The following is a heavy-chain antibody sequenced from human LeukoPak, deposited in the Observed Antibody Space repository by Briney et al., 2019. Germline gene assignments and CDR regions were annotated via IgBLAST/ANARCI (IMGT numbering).Heavy chain of an antibody. CDR1: GFTFSSYA. D-gene: IGHD5-18*01. CDR2: ISWNSGSI. J-gene: IGHJ4*02. V-gene: IGHV3-9*01. Sequence: GGSLRLSCAASGFTFSSYAMHRVRQAPGKGLEWVSGISWNSGSIGYADSVKGRFTISRDNAKNSLYLQMNSLRAEDTALYYCAKDSKGYSYGYFDYWGQGTLVTVSS. CDR3: AKDSKGYSYGYFDY.